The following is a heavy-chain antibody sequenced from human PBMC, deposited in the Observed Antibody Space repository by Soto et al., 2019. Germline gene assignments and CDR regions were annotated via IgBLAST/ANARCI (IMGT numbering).Heavy chain of an antibody. CDR2: IWYDGSNK. D-gene: IGHD1-26*01. CDR1: GFTFSSYG. Sequence: GWSLRLSCAASGFTFSSYGMHWVRQAPGKGLKWVAVIWYDGSNKYYADSVKGRFTIYRDNSKNTLYLQMNSLRAEDTAVYYCARAFLGATPGHYYYGMDVWGQGTTVTVSS. J-gene: IGHJ6*02. V-gene: IGHV3-33*01. CDR3: ARAFLGATPGHYYYGMDV.